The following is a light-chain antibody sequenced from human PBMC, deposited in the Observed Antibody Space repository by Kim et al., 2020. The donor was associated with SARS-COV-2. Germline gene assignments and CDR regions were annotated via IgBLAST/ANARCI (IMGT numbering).Light chain of an antibody. J-gene: IGKJ4*02. Sequence: DIQMTQSPSSVSASVGDRVTITCRASQGISTSLAWYQQKPGKAPNLLIYAASTLQTGVPSRFSGSASGTDFTLTISSLQPEDVATYYCQQTNSAPRTFGGGTKVDIK. CDR2: AAS. V-gene: IGKV1-12*01. CDR3: QQTNSAPRT. CDR1: QGISTS.